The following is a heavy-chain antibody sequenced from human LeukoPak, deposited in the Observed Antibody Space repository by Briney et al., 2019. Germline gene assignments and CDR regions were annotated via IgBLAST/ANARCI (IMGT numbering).Heavy chain of an antibody. CDR2: ISSSGSTI. V-gene: IGHV3-48*01. CDR3: ARALFLGDWFDP. Sequence: GGSLRLSCAASGFTFSSYAMSWVRQAPGKGLEWVSYISSSGSTIYYADSVKGRFTISRDNAENSLYLQMNSLRAEDTAVYYCARALFLGDWFDPWGQGTLVTVSS. CDR1: GFTFSSYA. D-gene: IGHD3-16*01. J-gene: IGHJ5*02.